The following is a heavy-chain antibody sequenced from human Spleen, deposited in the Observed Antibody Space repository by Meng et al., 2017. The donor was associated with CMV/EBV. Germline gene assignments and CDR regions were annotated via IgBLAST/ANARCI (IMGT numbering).Heavy chain of an antibody. CDR2: IRYDGSNK. V-gene: IGHV3-30*02. Sequence: GESLKISCAASGFTFSSYGMHWVRQAPGKGLEWVAFIRYDGSNKYYADSVKGRFTISRDNSKNTLYLQMNSLRAEDTAVYYCARGPLTFNYFDYWGQGTLVTVSS. J-gene: IGHJ4*02. CDR3: ARGPLTFNYFDY. D-gene: IGHD4/OR15-4a*01. CDR1: GFTFSSYG.